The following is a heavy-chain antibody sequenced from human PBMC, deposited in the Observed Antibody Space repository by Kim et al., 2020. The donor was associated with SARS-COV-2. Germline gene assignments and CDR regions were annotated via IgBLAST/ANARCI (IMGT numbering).Heavy chain of an antibody. J-gene: IGHJ6*02. V-gene: IGHV1-2*04. CDR3: ARERAAIAAAGYYYYYYGMDV. Sequence: ASVKVSCKASGYTFTGYYMHWVRQAPGQGLEWMGWINPNSGGTNYAQKFQGWVTMTRDTSISTAYMELSRLRSDDTAVYYCARERAAIAAAGYYYYYYGMDVWGQGTTVTVSS. CDR1: GYTFTGYY. D-gene: IGHD6-13*01. CDR2: INPNSGGT.